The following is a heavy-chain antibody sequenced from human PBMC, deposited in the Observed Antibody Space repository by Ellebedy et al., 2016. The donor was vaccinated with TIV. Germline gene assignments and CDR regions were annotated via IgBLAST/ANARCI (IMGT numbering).Heavy chain of an antibody. CDR2: ISDNGGTT. V-gene: IGHV3-64D*06. CDR3: VKGLGFTSGWFPYFDF. Sequence: GESLKISCSASGFTFSTYAMHWVRHAPGHGLEYVAVISDNGGTTYFADSVQGGVTISRDNSKNTLYLQMSSLRSEDTAVYYCVKGLGFTSGWFPYFDFWGQGTLVTVSS. D-gene: IGHD6-19*01. J-gene: IGHJ4*02. CDR1: GFTFSTYA.